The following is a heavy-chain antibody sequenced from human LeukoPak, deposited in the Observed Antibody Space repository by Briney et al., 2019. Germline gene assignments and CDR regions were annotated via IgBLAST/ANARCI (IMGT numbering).Heavy chain of an antibody. D-gene: IGHD2-2*01. J-gene: IGHJ4*02. CDR3: AKVRDIVVVPAATAFDY. CDR1: GFTFSSYA. Sequence: GGSLRLSCAASGFTFSSYAMSWVRQAPGKGLEWVSAISGSGGSTYYADSVKGRFTISRDNSKNTLYLQMNSLRAEDTAVYYCAKVRDIVVVPAATAFDYWGQGTLVTVSS. CDR2: ISGSGGST. V-gene: IGHV3-23*01.